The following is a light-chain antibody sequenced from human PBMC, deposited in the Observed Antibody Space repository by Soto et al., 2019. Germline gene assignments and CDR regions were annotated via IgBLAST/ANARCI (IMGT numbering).Light chain of an antibody. J-gene: IGKJ1*01. CDR1: QSVSSN. V-gene: IGKV3-15*01. CDR3: QQYNNWPAT. Sequence: EIVMTQSPATLSVSPGERATLSCRASQSVSSNLAWYQQKPGQAPRLFIYGTSTRATGIPARFSGSGSGTEFTLTISSLQSEDFAVYYCQQYNNWPATFGQGTKVEIK. CDR2: GTS.